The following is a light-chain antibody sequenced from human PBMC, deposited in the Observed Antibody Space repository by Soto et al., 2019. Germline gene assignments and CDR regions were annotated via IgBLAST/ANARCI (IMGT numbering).Light chain of an antibody. CDR1: QSIGNW. J-gene: IGKJ1*01. CDR2: KAS. CDR3: QQYNGT. V-gene: IGKV1-5*03. Sequence: DIQMTQSPSTLSASVGDRVTITCRASQSIGNWLAWYQQKPGKAPKLLMYKASSLESGVPSTFSGSGSGTEFTLTIDSLQPDAFATYYCQQYNGTFGQGTKVEIK.